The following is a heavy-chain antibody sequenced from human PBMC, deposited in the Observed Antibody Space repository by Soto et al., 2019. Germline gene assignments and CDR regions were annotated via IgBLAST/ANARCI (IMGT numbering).Heavy chain of an antibody. V-gene: IGHV4-34*01. CDR1: GGSFSGYY. Sequence: PSETLSLTCAVYGGSFSGYYWSWIRQPPGKGLEWIGEINHSGSTNYNPSLKSRVTISIDTSKNQFSLKLSSVTAADTVLYYCARERTVLLWFGESSWFDPWGQGTLVTVSS. J-gene: IGHJ5*02. D-gene: IGHD3-10*01. CDR3: ARERTVLLWFGESSWFDP. CDR2: INHSGST.